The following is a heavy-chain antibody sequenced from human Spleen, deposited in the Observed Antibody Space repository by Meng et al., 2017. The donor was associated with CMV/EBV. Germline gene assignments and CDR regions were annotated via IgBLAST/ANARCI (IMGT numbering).Heavy chain of an antibody. CDR3: ARGMGDCSGGNCLFNP. J-gene: IGHJ5*02. D-gene: IGHD2-15*01. V-gene: IGHV4-31*02. CDR2: IYYRGNT. Sequence: SINSCGYYWTWIRQQPGKGLDWIGDIYYRGNTHYNPSLRGRLTVSFDTSKNQFSLKLSSVTAADTAIYYCARGMGDCSGGNCLFNPWGQGALVTVSS. CDR1: SINSCGYY.